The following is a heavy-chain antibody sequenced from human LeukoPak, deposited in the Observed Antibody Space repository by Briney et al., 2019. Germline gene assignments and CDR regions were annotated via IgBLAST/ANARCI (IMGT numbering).Heavy chain of an antibody. CDR1: GYTFTSYG. J-gene: IGHJ4*02. Sequence: ASVKVSCKASGYTFTSYGISWVRQAPGRGLEWMGWISAYNGNTNYAQKLQGRVTMTTDTSTSTAYMELRSLRSDDTAVYYCARDLSDIVLMVYAPRGDYWGQGTLVTVSS. CDR2: ISAYNGNT. D-gene: IGHD2-8*01. V-gene: IGHV1-18*01. CDR3: ARDLSDIVLMVYAPRGDY.